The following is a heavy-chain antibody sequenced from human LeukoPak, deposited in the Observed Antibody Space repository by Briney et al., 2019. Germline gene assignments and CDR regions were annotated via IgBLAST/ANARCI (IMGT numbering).Heavy chain of an antibody. J-gene: IGHJ6*03. CDR3: ARKVGATSYYYYMDV. V-gene: IGHV3-30*04. D-gene: IGHD1-26*01. Sequence: GGSLRLSCAASGSTFSSYAMHWVRQAPGKGLEWVAVISYDGSNKYYADSVKGRFTISRDNSKNTLYLQMNSLRAEDTAVYYCARKVGATSYYYYMDVWGKGTTVTVSS. CDR2: ISYDGSNK. CDR1: GSTFSSYA.